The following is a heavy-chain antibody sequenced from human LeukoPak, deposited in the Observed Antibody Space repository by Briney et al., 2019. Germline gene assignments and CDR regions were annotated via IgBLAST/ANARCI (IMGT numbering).Heavy chain of an antibody. CDR1: GGSISSGGYY. CDR3: AREVPAAINWFDP. D-gene: IGHD2-2*01. V-gene: IGHV4-31*03. Sequence: SQTLSLTCTVSGGSISSGGYYWSWIRQHPGKGLEWIGYIYYSGSTYYNPSLKSRVTISVDTSKNQFSLKLSSVTAADTAVYYCAREVPAAINWFDPWGQGTLVTVSS. CDR2: IYYSGST. J-gene: IGHJ5*02.